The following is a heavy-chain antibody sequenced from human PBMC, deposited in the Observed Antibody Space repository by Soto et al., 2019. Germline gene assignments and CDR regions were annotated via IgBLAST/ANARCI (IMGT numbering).Heavy chain of an antibody. V-gene: IGHV4-4*07. CDR1: GGSISSYY. D-gene: IGHD6-13*01. Sequence: SETLSLTYTVSGGSISSYYWSWIRQPAGKGLEWIGRIYTSGSTNYNPSLKSRVTMSVDTSKNQFSLKLSSVTAADTAVYYCAREYSSSWYMKYWGQGTLVTVSS. J-gene: IGHJ4*02. CDR3: AREYSSSWYMKY. CDR2: IYTSGST.